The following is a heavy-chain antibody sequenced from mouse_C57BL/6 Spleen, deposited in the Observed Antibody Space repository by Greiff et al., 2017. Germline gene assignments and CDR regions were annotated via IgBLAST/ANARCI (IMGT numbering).Heavy chain of an antibody. CDR3: ARGGLLGRPYFDY. CDR2: INPSNGGT. D-gene: IGHD4-1*01. J-gene: IGHJ2*01. Sequence: VQLQQPGTELVKPGASVKLSCKASGYTFTSYWMHWVKQRPGQGLEWIGNINPSNGGTNYNEKFKSKATLTVDKSSSTAYMQLSSLTSEDSAVYYCARGGLLGRPYFDYWGQGTTLTVSS. CDR1: GYTFTSYW. V-gene: IGHV1-53*01.